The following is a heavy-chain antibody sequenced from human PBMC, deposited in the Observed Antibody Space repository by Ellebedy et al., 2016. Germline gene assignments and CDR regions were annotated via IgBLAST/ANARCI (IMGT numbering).Heavy chain of an antibody. Sequence: SETLSLTCTVSGDSISSVHWTWIRQPPGKGLEWIGYIHSTGTTNYHPSLRSRVTFSVDTSNTQFSLRLTSVTVAATAVYYCARQHYYDGNGYYPSIDYWGPGILVTVSS. CDR3: ARQHYYDGNGYYPSIDY. D-gene: IGHD3-22*01. CDR1: GDSISSVH. V-gene: IGHV4-59*08. J-gene: IGHJ4*02. CDR2: IHSTGTT.